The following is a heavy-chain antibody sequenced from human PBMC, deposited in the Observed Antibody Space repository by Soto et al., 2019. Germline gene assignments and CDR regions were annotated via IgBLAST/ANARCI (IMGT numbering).Heavy chain of an antibody. D-gene: IGHD3-3*01. CDR2: INSDGSST. CDR1: GFTFSSYW. J-gene: IGHJ4*02. Sequence: EVQLVESGGGLVQPGGSLRLSCAASGFTFSSYWMHWVRQAPGKGLVWVSRINSDGSSTSYADSVKGRFTISRDNAKNTLYLQMNSLRAEDTAVYYCARIYDFWSGYYSLGYWGQGTQVTVSS. V-gene: IGHV3-74*01. CDR3: ARIYDFWSGYYSLGY.